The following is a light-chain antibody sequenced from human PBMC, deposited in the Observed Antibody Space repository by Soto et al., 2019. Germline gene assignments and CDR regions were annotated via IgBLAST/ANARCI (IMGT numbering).Light chain of an antibody. J-gene: IGLJ2*01. V-gene: IGLV1-40*01. CDR2: GNS. CDR3: QSYDISLSGNVV. Sequence: QSVLTQPPSVSGAPGQRVTISCTGSSSNIGAGYDVHWYQQLPGTAPKLLIYGNSNRPSGVPDRFSGSKSGTSASLAITGLQAEDEADYYCQSYDISLSGNVVFGGGTKLTVL. CDR1: SSNIGAGYD.